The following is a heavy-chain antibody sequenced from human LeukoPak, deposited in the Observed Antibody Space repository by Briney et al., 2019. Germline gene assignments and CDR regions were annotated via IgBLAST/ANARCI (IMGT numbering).Heavy chain of an antibody. D-gene: IGHD2-2*03. CDR3: ARDMDIVVVPAASRYYYYYGMDV. J-gene: IGHJ6*02. CDR1: GGSISSYY. V-gene: IGHV4-4*07. Sequence: SETLSLTCTVSGGSISSYYWSWIRQPAGKGLEWIGRIYTSGSTNYNPSLKSRVTMSVDTSKNQFSLKLSSVTAADTAVYYCARDMDIVVVPAASRYYYYYGMDVWGQGTTVTVSS. CDR2: IYTSGST.